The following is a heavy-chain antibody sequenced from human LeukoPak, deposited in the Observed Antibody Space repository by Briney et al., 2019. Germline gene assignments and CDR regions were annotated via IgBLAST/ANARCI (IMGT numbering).Heavy chain of an antibody. J-gene: IGHJ4*02. V-gene: IGHV4-59*01. D-gene: IGHD5-12*01. CDR1: GGSISSYY. Sequence: LSETLSLTCTVSGGSISSYYWSWIRQPPGKGLEWIGYIYYSGSTNYNPSLKSRVTISVDTSKNQFSLKLSSVTAADTAVYYCARRGYSGYDFYFDYWGQGTLVTVSS. CDR3: ARRGYSGYDFYFDY. CDR2: IYYSGST.